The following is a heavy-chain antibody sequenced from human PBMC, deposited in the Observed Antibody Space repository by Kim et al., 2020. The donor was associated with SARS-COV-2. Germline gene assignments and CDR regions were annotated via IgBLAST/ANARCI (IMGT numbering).Heavy chain of an antibody. V-gene: IGHV3-48*02. J-gene: IGHJ6*02. CDR1: GFTFSSYS. D-gene: IGHD3-10*01. CDR2: ISSSSSTI. Sequence: GGSLRLSCAASGFTFSSYSMNWVRQAPGKGLEWVSYISSSSSTIYYADSVKGRFTISRDNAKNSLYLQMNSLRDEDTAVYYCARGSGSYYHYYYGMDVWGQGTTVTVSS. CDR3: ARGSGSYYHYYYGMDV.